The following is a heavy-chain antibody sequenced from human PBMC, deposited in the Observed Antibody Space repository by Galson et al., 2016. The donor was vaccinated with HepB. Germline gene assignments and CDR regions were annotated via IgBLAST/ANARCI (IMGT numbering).Heavy chain of an antibody. J-gene: IGHJ5*02. V-gene: IGHV1-3*01. CDR1: GYNFTLYP. Sequence: SVKVSCKASGYNFTLYPMHWVRQAPGQRLEWMGWISPATRIIKFSQKYRGRLTITRDTSATTVYMALNSLTSEDTSIFYCARGDWQGWFDPWGPGTVLTVSS. CDR3: ARGDWQGWFDP. CDR2: ISPATRII. D-gene: IGHD3-10*01.